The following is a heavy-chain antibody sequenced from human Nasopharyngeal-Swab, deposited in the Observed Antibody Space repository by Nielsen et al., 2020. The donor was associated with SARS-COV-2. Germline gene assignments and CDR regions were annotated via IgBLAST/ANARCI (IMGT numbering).Heavy chain of an antibody. Sequence: GGSLRFSCAASGFSFSIYAMSWVRQAPGKGLEWVSSVSGTGHTTKYTDSVKGLFTISRDNSEKKVYLEMHSLRAEDTAVYYCAKDRYCSGGACYFNGFDSWGQGTLVTVSS. J-gene: IGHJ4*02. D-gene: IGHD2-15*01. CDR3: AKDRYCSGGACYFNGFDS. V-gene: IGHV3-23*01. CDR1: GFSFSIYA. CDR2: VSGTGHTT.